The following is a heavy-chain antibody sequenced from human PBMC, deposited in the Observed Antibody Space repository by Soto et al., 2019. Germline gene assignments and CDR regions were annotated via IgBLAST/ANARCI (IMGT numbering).Heavy chain of an antibody. V-gene: IGHV3-33*01. Sequence: GGSLRLSCAASGFTFSSYGMHWVRQAPGKGLEWVAVIWYDGSNKYYADSVKGRFTISRDNSKNTLYLQMNSLRAEDTAVYYCARAPRKWELPDAFDIWGQGTMVTVSS. CDR1: GFTFSSYG. CDR3: ARAPRKWELPDAFDI. CDR2: IWYDGSNK. J-gene: IGHJ3*02. D-gene: IGHD1-26*01.